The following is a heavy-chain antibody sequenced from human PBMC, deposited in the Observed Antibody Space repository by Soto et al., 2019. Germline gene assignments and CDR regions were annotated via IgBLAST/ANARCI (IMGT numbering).Heavy chain of an antibody. V-gene: IGHV4-34*01. J-gene: IGHJ4*02. CDR3: ARGRPRRSITP. CDR2: INHSGST. CDR1: GGSFSGYY. Sequence: PSETLSLTCAVYGGSFSGYYWSWIRQPPGKGLEWIGEINHSGSTNYNPSLKSRVTISVDTSKNQFPLKLSSVTAADTAVYYCARGRPRRSITPWGQGTLVTVSS. D-gene: IGHD3-10*01.